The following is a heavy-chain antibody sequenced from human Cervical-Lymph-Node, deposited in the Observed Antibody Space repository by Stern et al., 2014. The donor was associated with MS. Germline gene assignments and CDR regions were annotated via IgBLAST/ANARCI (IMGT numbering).Heavy chain of an antibody. D-gene: IGHD1-14*01. V-gene: IGHV3-33*01. CDR2: IWRDGSEK. CDR3: ATITPVDY. J-gene: IGHJ4*02. Sequence: QVQLGQSGGDVVQPGKSLRLSCAASGFTFSNYGMPWVRQAPGKELEWVAVIWRDGSEKYYAYSVKGRFTVSRDNSKNTVYLQMNSLRAEDTALYYCATITPVDYWGQGTLVIVSS. CDR1: GFTFSNYG.